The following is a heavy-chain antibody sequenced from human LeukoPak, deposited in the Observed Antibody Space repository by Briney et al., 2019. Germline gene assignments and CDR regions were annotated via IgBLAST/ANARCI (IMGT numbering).Heavy chain of an antibody. CDR3: ACTPGAARFDP. J-gene: IGHJ5*02. CDR1: GGSISSYY. D-gene: IGHD6-25*01. CDR2: IYYSGST. V-gene: IGHV4-59*08. Sequence: SETLSLTCTVSGGSISSYYWSWVRQPPGKGLEWIGYIYYSGSTNYNPSLKSRVTISVDMSKNQFSLKLTSVTAADTAVYYCACTPGAARFDPWGQGTLVTVSS.